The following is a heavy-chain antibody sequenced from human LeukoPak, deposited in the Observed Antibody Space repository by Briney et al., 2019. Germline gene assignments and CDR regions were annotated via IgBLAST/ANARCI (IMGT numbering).Heavy chain of an antibody. J-gene: IGHJ4*02. V-gene: IGHV4-39*01. CDR1: GXSISSSSYY. Sequence: SETLSLXCTVXGXSISSSSYYWGXIRQPPGKGLEWIGSIYYSGSTYYNPSLKSRVTISVDTSKNQFSLKLSSVTAADTAVYYCARQLGYCSSTSCYADKVDYWGQGTLVTVSS. CDR2: IYYSGST. CDR3: ARQLGYCSSTSCYADKVDY. D-gene: IGHD2-2*01.